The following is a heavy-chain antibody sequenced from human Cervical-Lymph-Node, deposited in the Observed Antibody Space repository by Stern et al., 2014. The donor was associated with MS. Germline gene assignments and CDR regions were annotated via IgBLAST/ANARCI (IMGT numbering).Heavy chain of an antibody. D-gene: IGHD3-22*01. V-gene: IGHV1-2*06. CDR1: GYTFTAFF. CDR2: LNPNSDDP. J-gene: IGHJ4*02. CDR3: AREATRIVVGIDY. Sequence: VQLEESGTKMQKPGASVKVSCKASGYTFTAFFIHWVRQVPGQGLAWMGRLNPNSDDPSYAQNFQDRVTLTRDTSIGTAYLELSRLTSADTAVYYCAREATRIVVGIDYWGQGTQVTVSS.